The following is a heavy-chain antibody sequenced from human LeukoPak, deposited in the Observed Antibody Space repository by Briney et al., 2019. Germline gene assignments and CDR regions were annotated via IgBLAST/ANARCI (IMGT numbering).Heavy chain of an antibody. J-gene: IGHJ3*02. CDR3: ARAQNRDAFDI. V-gene: IGHV4-30-4*08. D-gene: IGHD1-14*01. CDR1: GSSISSGDYY. Sequence: PSQTLSLTCTVSGSSISSGDYYWSWIRQPPGKGLEWIGYIYYSGSTYYNPSLKSRVTISVDTSKNQFSLKLSSVTAADTAVYYCARAQNRDAFDIWGQGTMVTVSS. CDR2: IYYSGST.